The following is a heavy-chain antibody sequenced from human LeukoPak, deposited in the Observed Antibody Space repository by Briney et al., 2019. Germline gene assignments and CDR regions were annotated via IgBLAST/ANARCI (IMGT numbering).Heavy chain of an antibody. CDR1: GFTFSSYE. Sequence: GGSLRLSCAASGFTFSSYEMNWVRQAPGKGLEWVSYISSSGSTIYYADSVKGRFTISRDNAKNSLYLQMNSLRAEDTAVYYCARDKQLWSYCYYYGMDVWGQGTTVTVSS. CDR3: ARDKQLWSYCYYYGMDV. V-gene: IGHV3-48*03. J-gene: IGHJ6*02. D-gene: IGHD5-18*01. CDR2: ISSSGSTI.